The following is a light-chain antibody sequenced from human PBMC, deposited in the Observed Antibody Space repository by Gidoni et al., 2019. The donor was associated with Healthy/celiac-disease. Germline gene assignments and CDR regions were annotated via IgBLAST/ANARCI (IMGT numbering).Light chain of an antibody. J-gene: IGKJ2*01. CDR1: QSVLYSSNNKNY. Sequence: DIVMTQSPDSLAVSLGERATINCKSSQSVLYSSNNKNYLAWYQKKPGQPPKLLIYWASTRESGVPDRFSGSGSGRDFALTIGSLQAEDVAVYYCQQYYSIPYTFGQGTKLEIK. V-gene: IGKV4-1*01. CDR2: WAS. CDR3: QQYYSIPYT.